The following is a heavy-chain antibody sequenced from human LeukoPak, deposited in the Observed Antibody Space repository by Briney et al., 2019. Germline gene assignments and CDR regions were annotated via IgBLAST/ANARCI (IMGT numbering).Heavy chain of an antibody. D-gene: IGHD2-2*02. CDR1: GFTFSSYE. CDR3: ARSPLRRGYCSSTSCNNYYYYGMDV. J-gene: IGHJ6*04. Sequence: GGSLRLSCAASGFTFSSYEMNWVRQAPGKGLEWVSYISSSGSTIYYADSVKGRFTISRDNAKKSLYLQMNSLRAEDTAVYYCARSPLRRGYCSSTSCNNYYYYGMDVWGKGTTVTVSS. V-gene: IGHV3-48*03. CDR2: ISSSGSTI.